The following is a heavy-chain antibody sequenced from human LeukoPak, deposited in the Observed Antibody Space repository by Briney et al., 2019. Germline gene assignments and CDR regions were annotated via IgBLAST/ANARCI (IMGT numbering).Heavy chain of an antibody. CDR2: TKSKTDGGAT. J-gene: IGHJ4*02. V-gene: IGHV3-15*01. CDR3: TTERGRASWYEYYFDN. D-gene: IGHD6-13*01. Sequence: KSGGSLRLSCAASGFTFSNAWMSWVRQAPGKGLERVGRTKSKTDGGATDYAEPVKGRFTISRDDSRATLYLQMSSLKAEDTAVYYCTTERGRASWYEYYFDNWGQGTLVTVAS. CDR1: GFTFSNAW.